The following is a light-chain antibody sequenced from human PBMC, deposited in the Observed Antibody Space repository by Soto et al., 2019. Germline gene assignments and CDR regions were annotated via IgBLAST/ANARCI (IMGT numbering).Light chain of an antibody. J-gene: IGKJ4*01. V-gene: IGKV1-5*03. CDR1: QSISSW. CDR3: QQYDSYPLT. CDR2: EAS. Sequence: DIQMTQSPSTLSASVGDRVTISCRASQSISSWLAWYQQKPGKAPKLLIYEASRLESGVPSRFSGSGSGTEFSLTFSSLQHDDSATYYCQQYDSYPLTFGGGTKLEIK.